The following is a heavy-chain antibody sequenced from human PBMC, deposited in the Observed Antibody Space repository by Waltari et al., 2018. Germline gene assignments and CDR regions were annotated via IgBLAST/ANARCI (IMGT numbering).Heavy chain of an antibody. D-gene: IGHD2-15*01. J-gene: IGHJ4*02. V-gene: IGHV4-4*02. CDR3: ARDRGRGLYLDS. Sequence: QVQLQESGPGLVKPSGTLSLTCPISGDSMSGNYWWSWVRQPPGKGLEWIGQIHRSGRTNYNPPLESRVTVSIDTSNSQFSLVLTSATAADTALYFCARDRGRGLYLDSWGRGTLVTVSP. CDR2: IHRSGRT. CDR1: GDSMSGNYW.